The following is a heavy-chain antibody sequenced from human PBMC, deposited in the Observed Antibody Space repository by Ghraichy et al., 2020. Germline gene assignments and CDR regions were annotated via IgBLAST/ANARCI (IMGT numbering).Heavy chain of an antibody. CDR1: GFTFSNYW. J-gene: IGHJ4*02. CDR2: IKQEGSAK. CDR3: ARDLFYFDNSGYYASDY. D-gene: IGHD3-22*01. V-gene: IGHV3-7*01. Sequence: GGSLRLSCAASGFTFSNYWMTWVRQAPGKGLEWVANIKQEGSAKHYVDSVKGRFTISRDNAKNSLYLQMSSLRAEDTAVYYCARDLFYFDNSGYYASDYWAQGIRVTVP.